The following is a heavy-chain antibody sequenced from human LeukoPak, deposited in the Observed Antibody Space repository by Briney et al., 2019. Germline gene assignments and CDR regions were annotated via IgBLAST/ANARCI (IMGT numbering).Heavy chain of an antibody. D-gene: IGHD2-2*01. V-gene: IGHV4-30-2*01. CDR3: ARANIVVVPAAGTWGNWFDP. CDR2: IYHSGST. CDR1: GGSISSGGYY. J-gene: IGHJ5*02. Sequence: SQTLSLTCTVSGGSISSGGYYWSWIRQPPGKGLEWIGYIYHSGSTYYNPSLKSRVTISVDRSKNQFSLKLSSVTAADTAVYYCARANIVVVPAAGTWGNWFDPWGQGTLVTVSS.